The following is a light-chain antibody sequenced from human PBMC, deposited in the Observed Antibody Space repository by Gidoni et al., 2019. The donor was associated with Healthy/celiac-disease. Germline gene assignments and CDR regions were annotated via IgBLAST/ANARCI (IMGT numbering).Light chain of an antibody. V-gene: IGKV1-39*01. J-gene: IGKJ4*01. Sequence: DIQMTQSPSSLSASVGDRVTIPCRASQSISSYLNWYQQKPGKAPKLLIYAASSWQSGVPSRFSGSGSGTDFTLTISSLQPEDFATYYCQQSYSTPLSFGGXTKVEIK. CDR1: QSISSY. CDR2: AAS. CDR3: QQSYSTPLS.